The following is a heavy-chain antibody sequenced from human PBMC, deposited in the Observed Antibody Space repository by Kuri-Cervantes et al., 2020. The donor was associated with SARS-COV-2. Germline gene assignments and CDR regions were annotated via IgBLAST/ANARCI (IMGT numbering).Heavy chain of an antibody. J-gene: IGHJ4*02. CDR3: AKGYQFVGYSYGQGLFDY. CDR2: ISESGDIT. CDR1: GFTFSSYA. V-gene: IGHV3-23*01. Sequence: GGSLRLSCAASGFTFSSYAMTWVRQAPGKGLEWVSGISESGDITDYADSVKGRFTISRDSSKNTLYLQMDSPKVEDTAAYYCAKGYQFVGYSYGQGLFDYWGQGTLVTVSS. D-gene: IGHD5-18*01.